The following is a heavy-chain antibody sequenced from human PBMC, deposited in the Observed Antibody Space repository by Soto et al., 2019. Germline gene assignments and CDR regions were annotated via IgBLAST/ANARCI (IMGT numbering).Heavy chain of an antibody. V-gene: IGHV4-59*01. D-gene: IGHD2-15*01. CDR3: ARLVVVAATPHWFDP. J-gene: IGHJ5*02. CDR1: GGSISSCY. CDR2: IYYSGST. Sequence: SETLSLTCTVSGGSISSCYWSWIRQPPGKGLEWIGYIYYSGSTNYNPSLKSRVTISVDTSKNQFSLKLSSVTTADTAVYYCARLVVVAATPHWFDPWGQGTLVTVSS.